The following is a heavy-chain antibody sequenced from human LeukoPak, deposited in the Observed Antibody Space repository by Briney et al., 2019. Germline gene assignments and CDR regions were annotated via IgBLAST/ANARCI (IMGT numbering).Heavy chain of an antibody. CDR1: GYTFTSYG. J-gene: IGHJ6*03. CDR2: ISAYNGNT. Sequence: GASVKVSCKASGYTFTSYGISWVRQAPGQGLEWMGWISAYNGNTNYAQKLQGRVTMTTDTSTSTAYMELRSLRSDDTAVCYCARLGHLLLSGWYYYYYYMDVWGKGTTVTVSS. CDR3: ARLGHLLLSGWYYYYYYMDV. V-gene: IGHV1-18*01. D-gene: IGHD6-19*01.